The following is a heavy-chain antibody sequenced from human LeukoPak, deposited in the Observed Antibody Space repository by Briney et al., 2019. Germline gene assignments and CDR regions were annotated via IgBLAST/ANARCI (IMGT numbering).Heavy chain of an antibody. CDR2: ISGSGGST. V-gene: IGHV3-23*01. J-gene: IGHJ4*02. D-gene: IGHD6-19*01. CDR3: AKDSARVAVAGYFDY. CDR1: GFTFSSYA. Sequence: GGSLRLSCAASGFTFSSYAMSWVRQAPGKGPEWVPAISGSGGSTYYADSVKGRFTISRDNSKNTLYLQMNSLRAEDTAVYYCAKDSARVAVAGYFDYWGQGTLVTVSS.